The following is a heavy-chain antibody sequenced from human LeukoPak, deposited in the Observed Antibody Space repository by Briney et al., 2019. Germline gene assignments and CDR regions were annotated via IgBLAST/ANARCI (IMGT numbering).Heavy chain of an antibody. CDR1: GGSISSYY. V-gene: IGHV4-59*08. CDR3: ARGPYSYDSSGAFDI. CDR2: IYYSGST. D-gene: IGHD3-22*01. J-gene: IGHJ3*02. Sequence: SETLSLTCTVSGGSISSYYWSWIRQPPGKGLEWIGYIYYSGSTNYNPSLKSRVTVSVDTSKNQFSLKLSSVTAADTAVYFCARGPYSYDSSGAFDIWGQGTMVTVSS.